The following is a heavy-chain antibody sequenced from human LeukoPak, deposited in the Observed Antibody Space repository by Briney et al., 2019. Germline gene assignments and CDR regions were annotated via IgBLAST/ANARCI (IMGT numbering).Heavy chain of an antibody. D-gene: IGHD2-2*01. Sequence: GGSLRLSCAASGFTFSSYAMNWVRQAPGKGLEWVSAISGSGGSTYYADSVTGRFTISRDNSKNTLYLQMNSLRAEDTAVYYCAKAIPAAIGGFDYWGQGTLVTVSS. V-gene: IGHV3-23*01. J-gene: IGHJ4*02. CDR2: ISGSGGST. CDR1: GFTFSSYA. CDR3: AKAIPAAIGGFDY.